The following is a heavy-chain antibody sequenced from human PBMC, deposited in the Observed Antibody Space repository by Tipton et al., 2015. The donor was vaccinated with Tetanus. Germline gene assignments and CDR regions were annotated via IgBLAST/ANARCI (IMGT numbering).Heavy chain of an antibody. Sequence: TLSLTCAVYGGSFSGYYWSWIRQPPGKGLEWIGEINHSGSTNYNPSLKSRVTISVDTSKNQFSLKLSSVTAADTAVYYCARVPYWNRYYFDYWGQGTLVTVSS. CDR3: ARVPYWNRYYFDY. CDR2: INHSGST. CDR1: GGSFSGYY. V-gene: IGHV4-34*01. J-gene: IGHJ4*02. D-gene: IGHD1-1*01.